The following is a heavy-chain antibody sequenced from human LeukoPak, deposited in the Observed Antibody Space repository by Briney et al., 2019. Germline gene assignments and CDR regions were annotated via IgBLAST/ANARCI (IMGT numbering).Heavy chain of an antibody. Sequence: SETLSLTCTVSGGSISSGSYYWSWIRQPAGKGLEWIGRIYTSGSTNYNPSLKSRVTISVDTSKNQFSLKLSSVTAADTAVYYCARGSHSSSSDCYYYGMDVWGQGTTVTVSS. J-gene: IGHJ6*02. CDR3: ARGSHSSSSDCYYYGMDV. V-gene: IGHV4-61*02. CDR2: IYTSGST. CDR1: GGSISSGSYY. D-gene: IGHD6-6*01.